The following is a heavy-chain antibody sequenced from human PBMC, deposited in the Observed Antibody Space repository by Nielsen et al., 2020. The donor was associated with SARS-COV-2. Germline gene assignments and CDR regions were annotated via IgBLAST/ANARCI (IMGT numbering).Heavy chain of an antibody. V-gene: IGHV3-33*06. CDR2: IWYDGSNK. J-gene: IGHJ3*02. CDR1: GFTFSSYG. D-gene: IGHD6-13*01. CDR3: AKDRERYSSSWSHAFDI. Sequence: GGSLRLSCAASGFTFSSYGMHWVRQAPGKGLEWVAVIWYDGSNKYYADSVKGRFTISRDNSKNTLYLQMSSLRAEDTAVYYCAKDRERYSSSWSHAFDIWGQGTMVTVSS.